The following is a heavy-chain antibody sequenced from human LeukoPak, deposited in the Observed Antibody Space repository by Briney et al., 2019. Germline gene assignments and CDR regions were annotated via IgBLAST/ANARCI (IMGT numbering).Heavy chain of an antibody. CDR2: IYYSGST. CDR3: AKQYDSSGHYSPFDY. CDR1: GGSISSTSHY. V-gene: IGHV4-39*01. D-gene: IGHD3-22*01. Sequence: PSETLSLTCTVFGGSISSTSHYWGWIRQPPGKGLEWIGNIYYSGSTYYNASLKSRVTISIDTSKNQFSLKLSSVTAADTAVYYCAKQYDSSGHYSPFDYWGQGTLVTVSP. J-gene: IGHJ4*02.